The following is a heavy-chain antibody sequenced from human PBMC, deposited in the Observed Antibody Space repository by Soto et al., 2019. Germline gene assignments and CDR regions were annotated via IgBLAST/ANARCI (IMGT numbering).Heavy chain of an antibody. V-gene: IGHV3-30*04. D-gene: IGHD3-10*01. CDR3: ARSRSGAVADSFDS. CDR1: GFTFRRHA. CDR2: VSSDGSAK. Sequence: QVHLVESGGGVVQPGRSLRLSCAASGFTFRRHAVHWVRQAPGKGPEWVAVVSSDGSAKYYLDSVKGRFTSSRDNSKNTAFLQLNSLSSEDTAVYYCARSRSGAVADSFDSWGQGTLVTVST. J-gene: IGHJ4*02.